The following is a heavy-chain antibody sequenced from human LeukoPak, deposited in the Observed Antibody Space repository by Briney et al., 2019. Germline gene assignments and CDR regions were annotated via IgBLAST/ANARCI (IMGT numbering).Heavy chain of an antibody. CDR2: ISGSGGST. D-gene: IGHD3-10*01. Sequence: SGGSLRLSCAASGFTFSSYGMSWVRQAPGKGLEWVSAISGSGGSTYYADSVKGRFTISRDNSKNTLYLQMNSLRAEDTAVYYCAKDRRYYGSGSPDFDYWGQGTLVTVSS. J-gene: IGHJ4*02. CDR1: GFTFSSYG. CDR3: AKDRRYYGSGSPDFDY. V-gene: IGHV3-23*01.